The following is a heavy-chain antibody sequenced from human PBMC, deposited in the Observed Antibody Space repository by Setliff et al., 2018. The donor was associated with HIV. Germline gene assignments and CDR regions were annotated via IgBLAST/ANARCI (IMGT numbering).Heavy chain of an antibody. CDR2: MYYSGTA. CDR1: GGSINSSLYY. J-gene: IGHJ4*02. CDR3: ARLKSASGYFGFDS. D-gene: IGHD5-12*01. V-gene: IGHV4-39*06. Sequence: SETLSLTCTVSGGSINSSLYYWAWIRQPPGKGLEWIGNMYYSGTADYNPSLKSRATISIDTSNNQFALKLTSMTAADTAVYFCARLKSASGYFGFDSWGQGTLVTVSS.